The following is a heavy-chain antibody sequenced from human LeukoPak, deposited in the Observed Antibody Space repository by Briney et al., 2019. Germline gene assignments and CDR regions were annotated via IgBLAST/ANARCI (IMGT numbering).Heavy chain of an antibody. CDR2: LWTEGSDK. Sequence: PGGSLRLSCAASGFSFSTYYMSWIRQCPGKGLEWVATLWTEGSDKRYVASVRARFTTSRDNGKNSLYLQMTGLSAEDTAVYYCATLFGGVTTFDYWGQGALVTVSS. CDR1: GFSFSTYY. CDR3: ATLFGGVTTFDY. V-gene: IGHV3-7*01. J-gene: IGHJ4*02. D-gene: IGHD4-17*01.